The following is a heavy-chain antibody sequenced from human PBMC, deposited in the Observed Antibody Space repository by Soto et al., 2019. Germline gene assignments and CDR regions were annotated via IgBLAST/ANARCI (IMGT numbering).Heavy chain of an antibody. D-gene: IGHD2-21*02. J-gene: IGHJ4*02. CDR1: GYTFTAYD. V-gene: IGHV1-8*01. CDR2: VSPDNGNA. CDR3: EVTTGY. Sequence: QVQVVQSRAEVKKPGASVKVSCKTSGYTFTAYDINWVRQAPGQGLEWMGWVSPDNGNAGYAQHFQGRVTLTSDTSISTAYMELSSLTSEYTAVYYCEVTTGYWGQGTMVTVSS.